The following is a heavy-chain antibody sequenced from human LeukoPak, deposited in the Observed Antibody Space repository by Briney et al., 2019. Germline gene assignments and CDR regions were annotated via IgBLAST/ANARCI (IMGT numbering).Heavy chain of an antibody. J-gene: IGHJ5*02. V-gene: IGHV7-4-1*02. CDR1: GYTFTSYA. Sequence: ASVKVSCKASGYTFTSYAMNWVRQAPGQGLEWMGWINTNTGNPTYAQGFTGRFVFSLDTSVSTAYLQISSLKAEDTAVYYCARDSSYYYGSGKITFDPWGQGTLVTVSS. CDR2: INTNTGNP. CDR3: ARDSSYYYGSGKITFDP. D-gene: IGHD3-10*01.